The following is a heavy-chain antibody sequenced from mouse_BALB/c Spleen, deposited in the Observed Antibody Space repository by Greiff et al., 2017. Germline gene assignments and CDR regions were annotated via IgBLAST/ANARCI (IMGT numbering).Heavy chain of an antibody. Sequence: EVQVVESGAELVKPGASVKLSCTASGFNIKDTYMHWVKQRPEQGLEWIGRIDPANGNTKYDPKFQGKATITADTSSNTAYLQLSSLTSEDTAVYYCARLLRYPWDYWGQGTTLTVSS. J-gene: IGHJ2*01. CDR2: IDPANGNT. D-gene: IGHD1-1*01. CDR3: ARLLRYPWDY. CDR1: GFNIKDTY. V-gene: IGHV14-3*02.